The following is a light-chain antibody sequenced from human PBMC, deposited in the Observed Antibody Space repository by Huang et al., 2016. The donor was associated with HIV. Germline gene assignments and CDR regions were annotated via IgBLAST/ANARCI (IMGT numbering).Light chain of an antibody. J-gene: IGKJ1*01. Sequence: DIQMTQSPFSLSASIGDRITIACRASQVIGTYLAFYQHKPGKVPTLRIYAASTLHSGVPSRFSGGGSGTNFALTIGSMQPEYFASYYCQKYNNVPRTFGHGTKVEIK. CDR2: AAS. CDR1: QVIGTY. V-gene: IGKV1-27*01. CDR3: QKYNNVPRT.